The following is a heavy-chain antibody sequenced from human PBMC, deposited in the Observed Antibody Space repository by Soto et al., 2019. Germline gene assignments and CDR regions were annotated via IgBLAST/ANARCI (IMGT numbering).Heavy chain of an antibody. CDR3: ARDSGIVVEPADMRYYYYGMDV. J-gene: IGHJ6*02. Sequence: PSETLSLTCTVSGGSVSSGSYYWSWIRQPPGKGLEWIGYIYYSGSTNYNPSLKSRVTISVDTSKNQFSLKVSSVTAADTAVYYCARDSGIVVEPADMRYYYYGMDVWGQGTMVTVSS. D-gene: IGHD2-2*01. CDR1: GGSVSSGSYY. CDR2: IYYSGST. V-gene: IGHV4-61*01.